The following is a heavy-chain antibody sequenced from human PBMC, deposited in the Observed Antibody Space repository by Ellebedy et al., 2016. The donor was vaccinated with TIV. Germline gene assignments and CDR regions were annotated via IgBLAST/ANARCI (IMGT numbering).Heavy chain of an antibody. CDR2: ISWDGDST. CDR3: ARVPEWYFDY. J-gene: IGHJ4*02. V-gene: IGHV3-43*01. Sequence: GGSLRLSXAASGFTLDDYTMHWVRQAPGKGLEWVSLISWDGDSTYYADSVKGRFTISRDNAKNSLYLQMNSLRDEDTAVYYCARVPEWYFDYWGQGTLVTVSS. CDR1: GFTLDDYT. D-gene: IGHD2-8*01.